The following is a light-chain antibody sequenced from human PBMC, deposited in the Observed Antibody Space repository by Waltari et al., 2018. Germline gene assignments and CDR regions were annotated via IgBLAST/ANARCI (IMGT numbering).Light chain of an antibody. CDR2: SNN. V-gene: IGLV1-44*01. Sequence: QSVLTQPPSASGTPGQRGTISCSGSSSNIGSNTVKWYQQLPGTAPKLLIYSNNQRPSGVPDRFSGSKSGTSASLAISGLQSEDEADYYCAAWDDSLNGPVFGGGTKLTVL. CDR3: AAWDDSLNGPV. CDR1: SSNIGSNT. J-gene: IGLJ2*01.